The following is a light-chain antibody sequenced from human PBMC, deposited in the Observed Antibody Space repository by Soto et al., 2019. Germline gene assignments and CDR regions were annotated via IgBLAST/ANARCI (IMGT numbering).Light chain of an antibody. CDR1: SSNIGAGFD. CDR2: GNN. Sequence: QPVLTQPPSVSGAPGQRVTIPCTGTSSNIGAGFDVHWYQHLPGTAPKLLIYGNNHRPSGVPDRFSGSKSGTSASLAITGLQAEDEADYSCQSFDTSLGRSVFGGGTKLTV. V-gene: IGLV1-40*01. J-gene: IGLJ2*01. CDR3: QSFDTSLGRSV.